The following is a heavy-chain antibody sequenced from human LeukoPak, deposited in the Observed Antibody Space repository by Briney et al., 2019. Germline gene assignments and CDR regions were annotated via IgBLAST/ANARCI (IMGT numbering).Heavy chain of an antibody. J-gene: IGHJ6*03. CDR2: IYTSGST. Sequence: SETLSLTCTVSGGSISSGSYYWSWIRQPAGKGLEWIGRIYTSGSTNYNPSLKSRVTISVDTSKNQFSLKLSSVTAADTAVYYCARAFTIFGVVIPLYYMDVWGKGTTVTVSS. V-gene: IGHV4-61*02. D-gene: IGHD3-3*01. CDR3: ARAFTIFGVVIPLYYMDV. CDR1: GGSISSGSYY.